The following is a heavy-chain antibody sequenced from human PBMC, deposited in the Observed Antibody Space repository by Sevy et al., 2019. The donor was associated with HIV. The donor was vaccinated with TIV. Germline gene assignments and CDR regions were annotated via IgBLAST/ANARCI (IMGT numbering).Heavy chain of an antibody. CDR1: SGSISTFY. J-gene: IGHJ4*02. CDR2: IYSSGIS. D-gene: IGHD1-26*01. V-gene: IGHV4-59*13. Sequence: SETLSLTCTVSSGSISTFYWSWIRQPPGKGLEWMGYIYSSGISNFNPSLKSRVTISLDTSKSQFSLKLTSVTAADTAVYYCAREWVGASRSFDYWGQGTLVTVSS. CDR3: AREWVGASRSFDY.